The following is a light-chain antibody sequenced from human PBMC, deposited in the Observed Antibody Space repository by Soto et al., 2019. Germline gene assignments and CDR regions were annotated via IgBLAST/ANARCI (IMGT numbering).Light chain of an antibody. J-gene: IGKJ3*01. CDR3: QQRSNWPLGGEFT. V-gene: IGKV3-11*01. Sequence: EIVLTQSPATLSLSPGERATLSCRASQSVSSYLAWYQQKPGQAPRLLIYDASNRATGIPARFSGSGSGTDFTLTISSLEPEDFAVYYCQQRSNWPLGGEFTFGPGTKVDIK. CDR1: QSVSSY. CDR2: DAS.